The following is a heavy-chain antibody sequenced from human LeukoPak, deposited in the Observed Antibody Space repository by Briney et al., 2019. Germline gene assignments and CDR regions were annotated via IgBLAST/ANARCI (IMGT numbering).Heavy chain of an antibody. CDR2: IIPILGIA. V-gene: IGHV1-69*04. D-gene: IGHD3-3*01. Sequence: ASVKVSCKASGGTFSSYAISWVRQAPGQGLEWMGRIIPILGIANYAQKFQGRVTITADKSTSTAYMELSSLRSEDTAVYYCARDEGITIFGVALYYYGMDVWGQGTTVTVSS. CDR3: ARDEGITIFGVALYYYGMDV. J-gene: IGHJ6*02. CDR1: GGTFSSYA.